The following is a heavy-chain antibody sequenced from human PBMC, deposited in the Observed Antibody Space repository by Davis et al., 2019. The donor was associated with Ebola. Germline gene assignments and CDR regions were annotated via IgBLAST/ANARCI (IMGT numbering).Heavy chain of an antibody. Sequence: MPSETLSLTCAVYGGSFSGYYWSWIRQPPGKGLEWIGEINHSGSTNYNPSLKGRVTISVDTSKNQFSLKLSSVTAADTAVYYCARGVAGLFSWGQGTLVTVSS. V-gene: IGHV4-34*01. CDR1: GGSFSGYY. D-gene: IGHD6-19*01. CDR2: INHSGST. CDR3: ARGVAGLFS. J-gene: IGHJ4*02.